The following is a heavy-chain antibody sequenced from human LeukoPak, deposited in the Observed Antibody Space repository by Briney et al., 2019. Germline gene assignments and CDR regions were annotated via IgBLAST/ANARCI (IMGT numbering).Heavy chain of an antibody. V-gene: IGHV1-18*04. J-gene: IGHJ4*02. CDR2: ISAENGHT. CDR1: GYTFTGYY. D-gene: IGHD3-10*01. Sequence: ASVKVSCKASGYTFTGYYMHWVRQAPGQGLEWMGWISAENGHTKYAQKMQGRVTMTTETSTRTAYMELRSLRSDDTAVYYCGRDVGVSMVRGVSDYWGQGTLVTVSS. CDR3: GRDVGVSMVRGVSDY.